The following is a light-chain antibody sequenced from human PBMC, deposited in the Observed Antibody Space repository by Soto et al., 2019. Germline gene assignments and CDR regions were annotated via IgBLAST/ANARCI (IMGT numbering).Light chain of an antibody. CDR3: QQYNSYLGP. CDR2: DAS. V-gene: IGKV1-5*01. Sequence: DIQMTQAPSTLSASVGDRVTITCRASQSISSWLAWYQQKPGKAPKLLIYDASSLESGVPSRFSGSGSGTEFPLTISSLQPDDFATYYCQQYNSYLGPFVQGTKVELK. J-gene: IGKJ1*01. CDR1: QSISSW.